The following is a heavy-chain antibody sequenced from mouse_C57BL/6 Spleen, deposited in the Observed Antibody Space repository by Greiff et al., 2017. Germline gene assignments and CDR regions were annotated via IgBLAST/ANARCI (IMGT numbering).Heavy chain of an antibody. V-gene: IGHV1-64*01. J-gene: IGHJ4*01. CDR1: GYTFTSYW. CDR3: ARYYDYDVKGVYYYAMDY. D-gene: IGHD2-4*01. Sequence: QVQLQQPGAELVKPGASVKLSCKASGYTFTSYWMHWVKQRPGQGLEWIGMIHPNSGSTNYNEKFKSKATLTVDKSSSTAYMQLSSLTSEDSAVYYCARYYDYDVKGVYYYAMDYWGQGTSVTVSS. CDR2: IHPNSGST.